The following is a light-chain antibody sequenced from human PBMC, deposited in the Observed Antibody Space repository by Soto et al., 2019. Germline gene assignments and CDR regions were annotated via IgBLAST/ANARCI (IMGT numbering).Light chain of an antibody. J-gene: IGLJ1*01. V-gene: IGLV2-14*01. CDR3: SSYTSSSSPYV. CDR1: SSDVGGYNY. Sequence: QSALTQPASVSGSTGQSITISCTGTSSDVGGYNYVSWYQQHPGKAPKLMIYDVSNRPSGVSNSFSGSESGNTASLTISGLQAEDEANYYCSSYTSSSSPYVFGTGTKLTVL. CDR2: DVS.